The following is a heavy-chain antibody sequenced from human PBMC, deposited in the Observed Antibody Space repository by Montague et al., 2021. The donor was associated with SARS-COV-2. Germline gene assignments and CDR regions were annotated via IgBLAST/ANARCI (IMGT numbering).Heavy chain of an antibody. CDR1: GGSITGFS. CDR2: VTISGTT. V-gene: IGHV4-4*07. CDR3: ARTPTRPLSLDS. J-gene: IGHJ4*02. D-gene: IGHD6-6*01. Sequence: SETLSLTCAVSGGSITGFSWSWVRQPAGKGLEWIGRVTISGTTNYSPSPRSRVTMSVDTSKNQFSLNLNSVTAADTAIYYCARTPTRPLSLDSWGQGTLVTVSS.